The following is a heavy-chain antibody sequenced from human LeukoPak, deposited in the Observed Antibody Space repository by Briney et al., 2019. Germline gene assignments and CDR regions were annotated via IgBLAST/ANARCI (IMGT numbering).Heavy chain of an antibody. CDR3: ARTTYYDFWR. Sequence: PSETLSLTCAVSGYSISSGYYWGWIRQPPGKGLEWIGSIYYSGSTYYNPSLKSRVTISVDTSKNQFSLKLSSVTAADTAVYYCARTTYYDFWRWGQGTLVTVSS. J-gene: IGHJ4*02. D-gene: IGHD3-3*01. V-gene: IGHV4-38-2*01. CDR1: GYSISSGYY. CDR2: IYYSGST.